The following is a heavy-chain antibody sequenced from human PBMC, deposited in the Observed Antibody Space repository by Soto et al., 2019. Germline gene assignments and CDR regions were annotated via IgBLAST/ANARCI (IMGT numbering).Heavy chain of an antibody. CDR2: IIPIFGTA. CDR1: GGTFSSYA. V-gene: IGHV1-69*06. J-gene: IGHJ6*02. D-gene: IGHD2-15*01. Sequence: GASVKVSCKASGGTFSSYAISWVRQALGQGLEWMGGIIPIFGTANYAQKFQGRVTITADKSTSTAYMELSSLRSEDTAVYYCARVACSGGSCYSYYYYYYGMDVWGQGTTVTVSS. CDR3: ARVACSGGSCYSYYYYYYGMDV.